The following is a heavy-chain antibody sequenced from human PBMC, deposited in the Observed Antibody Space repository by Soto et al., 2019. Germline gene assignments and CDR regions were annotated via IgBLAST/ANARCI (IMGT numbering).Heavy chain of an antibody. D-gene: IGHD5-12*01. CDR3: AKDVSGYHFDY. V-gene: IGHV3-30*18. J-gene: IGHJ4*02. CDR2: ISYDGSNK. CDR1: GFTFSSYG. Sequence: GGSLRLSCAASGFTFSSYGMHWVRQAPGKGLEWVAVISYDGSNKYYADSVKGRFTISRDNSKNTLYLQMNSLRAEDTAVYYCAKDVSGYHFDYWGQGTLVTVSS.